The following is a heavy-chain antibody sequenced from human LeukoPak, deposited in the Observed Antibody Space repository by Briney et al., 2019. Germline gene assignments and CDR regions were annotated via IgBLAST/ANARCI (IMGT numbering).Heavy chain of an antibody. J-gene: IGHJ2*01. CDR1: DGSISSSSYY. V-gene: IGHV4-39*07. CDR2: INHSGST. CDR3: ARNGQMATIYWYFDL. D-gene: IGHD5-24*01. Sequence: KTSETLSLTCTVSDGSISSSSYYWSWIRQPPGKGLEWIGEINHSGSTNYNPSLKSRVTISVDTSKNQFSLKLSSVTAADTAVYYCARNGQMATIYWYFDLWGRGTLVTVSS.